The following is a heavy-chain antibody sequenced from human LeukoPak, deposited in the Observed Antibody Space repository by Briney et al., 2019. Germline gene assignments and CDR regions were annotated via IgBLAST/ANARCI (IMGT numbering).Heavy chain of an antibody. D-gene: IGHD3-10*01. Sequence: GGSLRLSCAASGFTFSSYSMNWVRQAPGKGLEWVSSISSSSSYIYYADSVEGRFTISRDNAKNSLYLQMNSLRAEDTAVYYCARDGITMVRGVINGAFDIWGQGTMVTVSS. V-gene: IGHV3-21*01. J-gene: IGHJ3*02. CDR2: ISSSSSYI. CDR3: ARDGITMVRGVINGAFDI. CDR1: GFTFSSYS.